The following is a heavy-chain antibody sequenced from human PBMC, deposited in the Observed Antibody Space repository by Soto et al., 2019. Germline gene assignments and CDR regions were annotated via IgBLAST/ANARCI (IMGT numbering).Heavy chain of an antibody. CDR1: GGSISSGGYY. CDR2: IYYGGST. J-gene: IGHJ4*01. V-gene: IGHV4-31*03. CDR3: ARGGYYYENSGQNAYDY. D-gene: IGHD3-22*01. Sequence: SETLSLTCTVSGGSISSGGYYWSWIRQHPGKGLEWIGYIYYGGSTYYNPSLKSRATVSGDTSKNQFSLKLSSVTAADTAVYYCARGGYYYENSGQNAYDYWGQGILVTVSS.